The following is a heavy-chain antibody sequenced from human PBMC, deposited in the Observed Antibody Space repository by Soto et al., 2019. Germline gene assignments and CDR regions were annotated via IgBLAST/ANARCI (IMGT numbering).Heavy chain of an antibody. CDR3: SRPYGSGSYYNFWFDP. V-gene: IGHV3-48*01. D-gene: IGHD3-10*01. J-gene: IGHJ5*02. CDR1: GFTFSSYT. CDR2: ISSSSSTI. Sequence: GGSLRLSCAASGFTFSSYTMNWVSQAPRKGLEWLSYISSSSSTIFYADSVKGRFTTSRDNAKNSLYLQMNSLRAEDTAVYYCSRPYGSGSYYNFWFDPWGQGTLVTVSS.